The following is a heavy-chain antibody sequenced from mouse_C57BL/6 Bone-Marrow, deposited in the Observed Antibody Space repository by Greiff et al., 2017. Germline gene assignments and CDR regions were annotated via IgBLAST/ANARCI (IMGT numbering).Heavy chain of an antibody. CDR2: ISSGGSYT. D-gene: IGHD2-3*01. CDR1: GFTFSSYG. V-gene: IGHV5-6*01. J-gene: IGHJ4*01. CDR3: ERQNGYYGAMDY. Sequence: VHVKQSGGDLVKPGGSLKLSCAASGFTFSSYGMSWVRQTPDKRLEWVATISSGGSYTYYPDSVKGRFTISRDNAKNTLYLQMSSLKSEDTAMYYCERQNGYYGAMDYWGQGTSVTVSS.